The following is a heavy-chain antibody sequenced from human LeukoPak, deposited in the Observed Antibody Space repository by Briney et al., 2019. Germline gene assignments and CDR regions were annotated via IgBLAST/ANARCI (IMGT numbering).Heavy chain of an antibody. D-gene: IGHD3-22*01. J-gene: IGHJ4*02. Sequence: PSETLSLTCTVSGGSISSGDYYWGWIRQPPGKGLEWIGSIYYSGSTYYNPSLKSRVTISVDTSKNQFSLKLSSVTAPDTAVYYCPRLPYYDRSGPSVYWGEGTLVTVSS. CDR3: PRLPYYDRSGPSVY. V-gene: IGHV4-39*01. CDR1: GGSISSGDYY. CDR2: IYYSGST.